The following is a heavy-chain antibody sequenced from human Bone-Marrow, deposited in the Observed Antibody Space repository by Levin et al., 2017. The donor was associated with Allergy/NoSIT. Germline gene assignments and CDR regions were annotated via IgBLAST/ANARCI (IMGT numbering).Heavy chain of an antibody. J-gene: IGHJ6*02. Sequence: PGGSLRLSCAASGFTFSTDGMSWVRQAPGKGLEWVAVISYDGTTKFYADSVKGRFTIYRDNSKNTVYLKMNSLSAEDTAVYYCAKGSSGLGYQYGMDVWGQGTTVSVS. CDR1: GFTFSTDG. V-gene: IGHV3-30*18. CDR3: AKGSSGLGYQYGMDV. CDR2: ISYDGTTK. D-gene: IGHD3-16*01.